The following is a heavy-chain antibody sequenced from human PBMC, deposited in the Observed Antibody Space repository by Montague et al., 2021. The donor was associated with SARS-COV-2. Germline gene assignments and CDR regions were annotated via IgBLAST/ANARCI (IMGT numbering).Heavy chain of an antibody. J-gene: IGHJ6*03. V-gene: IGHV4-34*01. CDR3: ARFLRRVVPAATGHWEKNYYYYYMDV. CDR1: GGSFSGYY. CDR2: VNLSGST. Sequence: SETLSLTCAVYGGSFSGYYWSWIRQPPGKGLEWIGEVNLSGSTXXXPSXXXRVTISVDTSKNQFSLKLSSVTAADTAVYYCARFLRRVVPAATGHWEKNYYYYYMDVWGKGTRSPSP. D-gene: IGHD2-2*01.